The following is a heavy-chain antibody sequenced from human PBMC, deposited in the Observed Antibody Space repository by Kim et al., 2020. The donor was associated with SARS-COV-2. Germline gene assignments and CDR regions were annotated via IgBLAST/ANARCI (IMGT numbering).Heavy chain of an antibody. D-gene: IGHD2-2*01. Sequence: GGSLRLSCAASGFTFSSYGMHWVRQAPGKGLEWVAVISYDGSNKYYADSVKGRFTISRDNSKNTLYLQMNSLRAEDTAVYYCAKGGLVQLLDAFDIWGQGTMVTVSS. V-gene: IGHV3-30*18. J-gene: IGHJ3*02. CDR2: ISYDGSNK. CDR1: GFTFSSYG. CDR3: AKGGLVQLLDAFDI.